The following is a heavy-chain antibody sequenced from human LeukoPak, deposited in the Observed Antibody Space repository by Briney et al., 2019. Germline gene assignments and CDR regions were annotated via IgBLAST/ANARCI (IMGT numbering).Heavy chain of an antibody. V-gene: IGHV5-51*01. CDR3: ARHPLGYDILTGYYTSYYFDY. CDR1: GYSFTSYW. D-gene: IGHD3-9*01. J-gene: IGHJ4*02. CDR2: IYPGDSDT. Sequence: GESLKISCKGSGYSFTSYWIGWVRQMPGKGLEWMGIIYPGDSDTRYSPSFQGQVTISADKSISTAYLQWSSLKASDTAMYYCARHPLGYDILTGYYTSYYFDYWGRGTLVTVSS.